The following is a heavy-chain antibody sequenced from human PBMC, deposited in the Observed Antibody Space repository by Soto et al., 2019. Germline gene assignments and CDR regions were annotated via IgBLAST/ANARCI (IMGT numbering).Heavy chain of an antibody. V-gene: IGHV4-4*02. D-gene: IGHD5-12*01. CDR2: ITYSGGT. J-gene: IGHJ4*02. CDR1: GGSISSNSW. Sequence: PSETLSLTCAVSGGSISSNSWWSWVRQPPGKGLEWIGQITYSGGTKYNPSLKSRVTISLDKSENQFSLTLSSVTAADTAVYYCARGYSGYDAFDYWGQGTLVTVSS. CDR3: ARGYSGYDAFDY.